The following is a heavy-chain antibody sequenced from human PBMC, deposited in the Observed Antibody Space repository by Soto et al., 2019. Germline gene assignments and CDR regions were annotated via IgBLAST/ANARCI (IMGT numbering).Heavy chain of an antibody. CDR1: GGSISSSNW. V-gene: IGHV4-4*02. Sequence: SETLSLTCAVSGGSISSSNWWSWVRQPPGKGLEWIGEIYHSGSTNYNPSLKSRVTISVDKSKNQFSLKLSSVTAADTAVYYCESEGNGGYSGYDVARTYWVDPWGQGTLV. J-gene: IGHJ5*02. CDR2: IYHSGST. CDR3: ESEGNGGYSGYDVARTYWVDP. D-gene: IGHD5-12*01.